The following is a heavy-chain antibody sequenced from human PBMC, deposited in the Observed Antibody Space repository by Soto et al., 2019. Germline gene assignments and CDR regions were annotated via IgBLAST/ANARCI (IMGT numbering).Heavy chain of an antibody. Sequence: GASVKVSCKASGYTFTSYYMHWVRQAPGQGLEWMGIINPSGGSTSYAQKFQGRVTMTRDTSTSTVYMELSSLRSEDTAVYYCDSLGEPRGNYYDSSGYYPVPFDYWGQGPLVTVSS. CDR1: GYTFTSYY. CDR3: DSLGEPRGNYYDSSGYYPVPFDY. V-gene: IGHV1-46*03. CDR2: INPSGGST. J-gene: IGHJ4*02. D-gene: IGHD3-22*01.